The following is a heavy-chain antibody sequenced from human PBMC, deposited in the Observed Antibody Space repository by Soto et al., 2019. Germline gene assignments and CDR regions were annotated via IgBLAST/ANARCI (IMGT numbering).Heavy chain of an antibody. D-gene: IGHD2-2*01. CDR1: GGSISSGGYY. Sequence: KPSETLSLTCTVSGGSISSGGYYWSWIRQHPRKGLEWIGYIYYSGSTYYNPSLKSRVTISVDTSKNQFSLKLSSVTAADTAVYYCARVKVWQGSTSCYGVYSGYDCGFYFDYWGQGTLVTVSS. CDR3: ARVKVWQGSTSCYGVYSGYDCGFYFDY. CDR2: IYYSGST. J-gene: IGHJ4*02. V-gene: IGHV4-31*03.